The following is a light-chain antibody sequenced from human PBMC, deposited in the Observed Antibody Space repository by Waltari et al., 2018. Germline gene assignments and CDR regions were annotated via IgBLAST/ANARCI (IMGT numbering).Light chain of an antibody. V-gene: IGLV1-44*01. CDR2: PNT. Sequence: QSVLTQPPSASGTPGQSVTISCSGSTSNIGINPVNWYQVLPGTAPKLLIHPNTPRPYGVPGGCSGSQSGTSASLAISGLQFGDEADYYCAAWDDSLYGCFFGTGTKVTVL. J-gene: IGLJ1*01. CDR1: TSNIGINP. CDR3: AAWDDSLYGCF.